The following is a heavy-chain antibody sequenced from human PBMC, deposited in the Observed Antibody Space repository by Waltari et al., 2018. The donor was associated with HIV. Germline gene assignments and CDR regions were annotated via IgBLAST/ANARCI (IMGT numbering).Heavy chain of an antibody. V-gene: IGHV1-24*01. CDR2: IAHEEGET. CDR1: GYSSSELS. CDR3: ATLQKAHYYYYGMDV. Sequence: VQLVPARAEVKEPRASGKAPSKVAGYSSSELSRRGVRRALGKGLEWMGGIAHEEGETIYAQKFQGRVTMTEDTSTDTAYRELSSLRSEDTAVYYCATLQKAHYYYYGMDVWGQGTTVTVSS. J-gene: IGHJ6*02.